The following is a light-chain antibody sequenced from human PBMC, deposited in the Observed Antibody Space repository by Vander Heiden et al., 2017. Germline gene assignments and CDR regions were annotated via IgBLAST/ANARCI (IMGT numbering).Light chain of an antibody. CDR1: TLRDKY. CDR3: QAWDSGTAP. V-gene: IGLV3-1*01. Sequence: SSALTHPPSVSLSPGQTARITCSGDTLRDKYICWYQQKPGQSPVLVIYQRDKRPSGIPERFSGSISGNTATLIISGTQAMDEADYYCQAWDSGTAPFGGGTKLTVL. CDR2: QRD. J-gene: IGLJ3*02.